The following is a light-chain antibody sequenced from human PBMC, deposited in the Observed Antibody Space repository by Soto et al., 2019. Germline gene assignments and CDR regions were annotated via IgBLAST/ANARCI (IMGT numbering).Light chain of an antibody. J-gene: IGKJ1*01. Sequence: EIKTTQSPSCPCAYLAPRAPITFRPIQDISNDLAWYQQRPGKAPQRLIYAASTLQTGVSPRFSGSGSGTEFALTISSLQPQDFVTYYSLKNNNYPTWTFGQGTEVDIK. V-gene: IGKV1-17*01. CDR1: QDISND. CDR3: LKNNNYPTWT. CDR2: AAS.